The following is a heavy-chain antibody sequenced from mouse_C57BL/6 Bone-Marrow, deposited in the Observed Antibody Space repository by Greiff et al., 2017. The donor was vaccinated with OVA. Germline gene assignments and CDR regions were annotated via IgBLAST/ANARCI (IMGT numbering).Heavy chain of an antibody. CDR3: ARPRGFAY. V-gene: IGHV5-12*01. Sequence: EVQLVESGGGLVQPGGSLKLSCAASGFTFSDYYMYWVRQTPEKRLEWVAYISNGGGSTYYPDTVKGRFTISRDNAKNTLCLQMSRLKSEDTAMYYCARPRGFAYWGQGTLVTVSA. J-gene: IGHJ3*01. CDR1: GFTFSDYY. CDR2: ISNGGGST.